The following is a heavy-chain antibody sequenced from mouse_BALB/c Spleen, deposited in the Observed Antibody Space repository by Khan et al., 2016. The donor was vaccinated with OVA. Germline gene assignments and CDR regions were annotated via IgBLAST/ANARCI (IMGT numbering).Heavy chain of an antibody. V-gene: IGHV1S135*01. Sequence: VQLQQSGPELMKPCASVKISCKASGYSFTNYYIHWVIQSHGKSLEWIGYIDPFSGGTTYNQKFKGKATLTVDKSSSTSYIHFSNLTSEDSAVYYCTRHGFVAWFTYWGQGTLVTVSA. J-gene: IGHJ3*01. CDR2: IDPFSGGT. CDR1: GYSFTNYY. D-gene: IGHD2-2*01. CDR3: TRHGFVAWFTY.